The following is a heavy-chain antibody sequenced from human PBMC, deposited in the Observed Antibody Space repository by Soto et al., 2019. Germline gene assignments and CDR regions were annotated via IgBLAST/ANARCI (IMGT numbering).Heavy chain of an antibody. J-gene: IGHJ1*01. Sequence: QVQLVESGGSVVQPGRSLRLSCAASGVTFSSYGMHWVRQAPGKGLEWVAVISYDGSNKYYADSVKGRFTISRDNSKNTLYLKMNSLRAEDTAVYYCASSGYYSAGAYFQHWGQGTLVTVSS. CDR1: GVTFSSYG. CDR2: ISYDGSNK. CDR3: ASSGYYSAGAYFQH. V-gene: IGHV3-30*03. D-gene: IGHD3-22*01.